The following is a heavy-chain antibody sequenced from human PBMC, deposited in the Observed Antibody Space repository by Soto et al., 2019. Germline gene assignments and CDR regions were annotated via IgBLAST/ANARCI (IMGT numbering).Heavy chain of an antibody. CDR2: IIPLFGTT. Sequence: QVQLEQSGAELKKPGSSVKVSGKASGGNFTNSDISWVRRAPGQGLEWMGGIIPLFGTTNYAHKFRGRVTVTAEESTSTVYMELNSLRSEDTAMYYCARAHGTSWYNWFDPWGQGTLVTVSS. J-gene: IGHJ5*02. V-gene: IGHV1-69*01. D-gene: IGHD6-13*01. CDR1: GGNFTNSD. CDR3: ARAHGTSWYNWFDP.